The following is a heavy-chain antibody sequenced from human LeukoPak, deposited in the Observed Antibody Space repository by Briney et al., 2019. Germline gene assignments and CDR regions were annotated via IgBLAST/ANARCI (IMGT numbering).Heavy chain of an antibody. CDR2: ISGSGGST. V-gene: IGHV3-23*01. Sequence: PGGALRLSCAASGFTFSSYAMSWVRQAPGKGLEWVSAISGSGGSTYYADSVKGRFTISRDNSKNTLYLQMNSLRAEDTAVYYCAKDSVKLRPSIAVAGTFDYWGQGTLVTVSS. D-gene: IGHD6-19*01. CDR1: GFTFSSYA. CDR3: AKDSVKLRPSIAVAGTFDY. J-gene: IGHJ4*02.